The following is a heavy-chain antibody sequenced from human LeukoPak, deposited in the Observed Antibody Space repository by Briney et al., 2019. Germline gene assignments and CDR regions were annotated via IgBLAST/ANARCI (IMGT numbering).Heavy chain of an antibody. CDR1: GGSISSGSYY. V-gene: IGHV4-61*01. CDR3: ARGKSEYDWEMDYYYYYMDV. D-gene: IGHD3-16*01. J-gene: IGHJ6*03. CDR2: IYYSGNT. Sequence: SETLSLTCTVSGGSISSGSYYWSWIRQPPGKGLEWIGYIYYSGNTNYNPSLKSRVTISVDTSKNQFSLKLSSVTAADTAVYYCARGKSEYDWEMDYYYYYMDVWGKGTTVTISS.